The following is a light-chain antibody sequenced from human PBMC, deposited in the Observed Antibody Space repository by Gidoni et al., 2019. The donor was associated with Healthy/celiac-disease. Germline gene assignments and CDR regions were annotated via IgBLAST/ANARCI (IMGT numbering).Light chain of an antibody. CDR3: QQRSNWRT. V-gene: IGKV3-11*01. J-gene: IGKJ1*01. CDR1: LSVSSY. CDR2: DAS. Sequence: ELVLTQSPATLSLSPGERATLPCRASLSVSSYLAWYQQKPGQAPRLLIYDASNRATGIPARFSGSGSGTDFTLTISSLEPEDFAVYYCQQRSNWRTFXXXTKVEIK.